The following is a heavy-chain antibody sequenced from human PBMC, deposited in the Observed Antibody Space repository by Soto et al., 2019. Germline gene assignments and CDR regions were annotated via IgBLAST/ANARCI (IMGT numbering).Heavy chain of an antibody. D-gene: IGHD3-3*01. CDR2: ISGSGGST. V-gene: IGHV3-23*01. CDR3: AKMTYYDFWRPDAFDI. CDR1: GFTFSSYA. Sequence: PGGSLRLSCAASGFTFSSYAMSWVRQAPGKGLEWVSAISGSGGSTYYADSVKGRFAISRDNSKNTLYLQMNSLRAEDTAVYYCAKMTYYDFWRPDAFDIWGQGTMVTVSS. J-gene: IGHJ3*02.